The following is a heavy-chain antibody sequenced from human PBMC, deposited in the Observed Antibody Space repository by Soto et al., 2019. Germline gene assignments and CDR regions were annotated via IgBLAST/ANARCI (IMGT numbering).Heavy chain of an antibody. D-gene: IGHD2-2*01. Sequence: PSQTLSLTCAISGDSVSSNSAAWNWIRQSPSRGLEWLGRTYYRSKWYNDYAVSVKSRITINPDTSKNQFSLQLNSVTPEDTAVYYCARDLTVLVPAAIDPSYYYYGMDVWGQGTTVTVSS. V-gene: IGHV6-1*01. CDR2: TYYRSKWYN. J-gene: IGHJ6*02. CDR1: GDSVSSNSAA. CDR3: ARDLTVLVPAAIDPSYYYYGMDV.